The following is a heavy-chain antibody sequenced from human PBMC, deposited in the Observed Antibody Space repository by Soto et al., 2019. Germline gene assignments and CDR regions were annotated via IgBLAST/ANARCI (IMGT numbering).Heavy chain of an antibody. Sequence: ASETLSLTCTVSGGSISSGGYCWSWIRQHPGKGLEWIGYIYCSGSTYYNPSLKSRVTISVDTSKNQFSLRLSSVTAADTAVYYCARDGSWTGRPFGGYSGYDYGMDVWGQGTTVTVSS. V-gene: IGHV4-31*03. D-gene: IGHD5-12*01. CDR1: GGSISSGGYC. CDR2: IYCSGST. CDR3: ARDGSWTGRPFGGYSGYDYGMDV. J-gene: IGHJ6*02.